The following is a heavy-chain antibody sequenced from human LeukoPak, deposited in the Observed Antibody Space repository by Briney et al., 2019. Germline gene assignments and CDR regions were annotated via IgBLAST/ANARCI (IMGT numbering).Heavy chain of an antibody. D-gene: IGHD1-26*01. CDR2: IYHSGST. CDR1: GVSITSYY. CDR3: ASPVGVSTYAFDI. Sequence: SETLSLTCTVSGVSITSYYWSWIRQPPGKGLEWIGSIYHSGSTNDNPSLKSRVTTSVDTSKNQFSLKLSSVTAADTAVYYCASPVGVSTYAFDIWGQGTMVTVSS. J-gene: IGHJ3*02. V-gene: IGHV4-59*08.